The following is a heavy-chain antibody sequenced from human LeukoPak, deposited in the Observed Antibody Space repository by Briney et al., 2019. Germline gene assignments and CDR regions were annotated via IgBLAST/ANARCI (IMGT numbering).Heavy chain of an antibody. CDR2: IATYNGKT. CDR1: GYTFDIYG. D-gene: IGHD1-14*01. CDR3: ARVYNSYYYYMDV. V-gene: IGHV1-18*01. J-gene: IGHJ6*03. Sequence: ASVKVSCKASGYTFDIYGFAWVRQAPGQGLEWMGWIATYNGKTDYAQNLQGRVTMTTDLSTGTAYMELRSLRSDDTAVYYCARVYNSYYYYMDVWGKGTPVTVSS.